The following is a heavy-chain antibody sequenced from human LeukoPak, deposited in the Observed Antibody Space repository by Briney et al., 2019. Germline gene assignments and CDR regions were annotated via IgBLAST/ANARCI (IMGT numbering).Heavy chain of an antibody. V-gene: IGHV3-21*01. CDR1: GFTFSSYS. CDR2: ISSSSSYI. J-gene: IGHJ4*02. D-gene: IGHD5-24*01. Sequence: GGSLRLSCAASGFTFSSYSMNWVRQAPGKGLEWVSSISSSSSYIYYADSVKGRFTISRDNAKNSLYLQMNSPRAEDTAVYYCARVKDGYNCLDDYWGQGTLVTVSS. CDR3: ARVKDGYNCLDDY.